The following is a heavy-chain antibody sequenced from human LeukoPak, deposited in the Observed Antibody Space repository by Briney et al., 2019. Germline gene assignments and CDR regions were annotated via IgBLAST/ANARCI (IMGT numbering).Heavy chain of an antibody. Sequence: ASVKVSCKASGYSFNSYGISWVRQAPGQGLEWMGWISDYNGHTNYAQKFQGRVTMTTDTSTSTAYMDLRSLRSDDTAVYYCARHWRGYSYGFSSTSQSAFDIWGQGTMVTVSS. D-gene: IGHD5-18*01. V-gene: IGHV1-18*01. CDR2: ISDYNGHT. CDR3: ARHWRGYSYGFSSTSQSAFDI. CDR1: GYSFNSYG. J-gene: IGHJ3*02.